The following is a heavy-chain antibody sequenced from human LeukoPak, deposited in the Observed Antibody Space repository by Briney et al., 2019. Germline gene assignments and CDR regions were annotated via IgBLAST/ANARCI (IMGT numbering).Heavy chain of an antibody. Sequence: PSETLSLTCTVSGGSISSSSYYWGWIRQPPGKGLEWIGSIYYSGSTYYNPSLKSRVTISVDTSKNQFSLKLSSVTAADTAVYYCAYTSPFDYWGQGTLVTVSS. CDR1: GGSISSSSYY. V-gene: IGHV4-39*01. J-gene: IGHJ4*02. CDR3: AYTSPFDY. CDR2: IYYSGST. D-gene: IGHD2-2*02.